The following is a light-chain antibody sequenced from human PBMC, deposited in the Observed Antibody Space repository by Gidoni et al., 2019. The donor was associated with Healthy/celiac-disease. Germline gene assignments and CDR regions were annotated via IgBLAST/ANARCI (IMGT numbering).Light chain of an antibody. CDR2: GQN. V-gene: IGLV3-19*01. J-gene: IGLJ3*02. CDR1: SLRSYY. Sequence: SSELTQDPAVSVALGQTVRITCQGDSLRSYYASWYQQKPGQAPVLVIYGQNNRPSGIPDRFSGSSSGNTASLTITGAQAEDDADYYCNSRDSSGNHLVFGGGTKLTVL. CDR3: NSRDSSGNHLV.